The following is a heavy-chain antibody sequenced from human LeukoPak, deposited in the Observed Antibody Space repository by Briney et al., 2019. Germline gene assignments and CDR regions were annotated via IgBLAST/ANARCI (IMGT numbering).Heavy chain of an antibody. Sequence: PGGSLRLSCVASGFTFTDYFMSWVRQAPGKGLEWVASIKHNGGEKYYVDSVKGRFTISRDNAKNSLYLEMSSLRVEDTAVYYCARGRPLLYSSGWSSDYWGQGALVTVSS. CDR2: IKHNGGEK. D-gene: IGHD6-19*01. CDR3: ARGRPLLYSSGWSSDY. V-gene: IGHV3-7*01. CDR1: GFTFTDYF. J-gene: IGHJ4*02.